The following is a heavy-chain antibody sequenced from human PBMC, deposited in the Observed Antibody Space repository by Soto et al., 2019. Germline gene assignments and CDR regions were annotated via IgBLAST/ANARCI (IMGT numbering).Heavy chain of an antibody. Sequence: QVQLVESGGGVVQPGRSLRLSCAASGFTFSSYAMHWVRQAPGKGLEWVAVISYDGSNKYYADSVKGRFTISRDNSKNTLYLQMNSLRAEDTAVYYCARDPDYYDSSGYLLDYWGQGTLVTVSS. CDR2: ISYDGSNK. D-gene: IGHD3-22*01. CDR3: ARDPDYYDSSGYLLDY. J-gene: IGHJ4*02. V-gene: IGHV3-30-3*01. CDR1: GFTFSSYA.